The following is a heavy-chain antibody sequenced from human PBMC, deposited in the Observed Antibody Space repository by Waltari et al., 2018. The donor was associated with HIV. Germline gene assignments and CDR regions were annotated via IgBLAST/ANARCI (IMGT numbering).Heavy chain of an antibody. D-gene: IGHD3-3*01. CDR3: ARSRITIFGVEGMDV. CDR2: IYYSGST. J-gene: IGHJ6*02. V-gene: IGHV4-59*08. Sequence: QVQLQESGPGLVKPSETLSLTCTVSGGSISSYYWSWIRQPPGKGLEWIGYIYYSGSTNYNPSLKSRVTISVDTSKNQFSLKLSSVTAADTAVYYCARSRITIFGVEGMDVWGQGTTVTVSS. CDR1: GGSISSYY.